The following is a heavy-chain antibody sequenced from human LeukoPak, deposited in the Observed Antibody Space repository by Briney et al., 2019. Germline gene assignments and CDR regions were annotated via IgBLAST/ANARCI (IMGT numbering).Heavy chain of an antibody. J-gene: IGHJ4*02. V-gene: IGHV3-7*01. CDR3: AREGSGNYFYYFDY. Sequence: GGSLSLSCAASGFTFGSHWMGWVRQAPGKGLEWVANIKTDGGEKYYVDSVKGRLTISRDNAKNSLYLQVSSLRDEDTAVYYCAREGSGNYFYYFDYWGQGALVSVS. D-gene: IGHD4-11*01. CDR2: IKTDGGEK. CDR1: GFTFGSHW.